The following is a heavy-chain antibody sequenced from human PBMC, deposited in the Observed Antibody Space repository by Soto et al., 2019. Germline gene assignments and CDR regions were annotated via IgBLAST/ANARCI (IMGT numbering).Heavy chain of an antibody. CDR1: GFTFNNAW. J-gene: IGHJ4*02. CDR3: ATDLPWSDGALEY. V-gene: IGHV3-15*01. Sequence: EVQLVESGGDLVKPEGSLRLSCAASGFTFNNAWMTWVRQGPGKGLEWVGRIKSETDGGTTDYAAPVTGRFTISRDDSKKMLYLEMNSLKIEDTAGYYCATDLPWSDGALEYWGQGALVTVSS. D-gene: IGHD3-3*01. CDR2: IKSETDGGTT.